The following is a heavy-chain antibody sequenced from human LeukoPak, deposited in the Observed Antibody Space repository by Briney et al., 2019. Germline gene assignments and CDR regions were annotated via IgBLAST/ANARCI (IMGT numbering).Heavy chain of an antibody. CDR3: AKDRAWKFYFVS. CDR1: GFTFSNFS. D-gene: IGHD1-1*01. V-gene: IGHV3-30*02. Sequence: GGSLRLSCAASGFTFSNFSMHWVRQAPGKGLEWVAFIRYDGVVQYYADSVKGRFTISRDDSKSTLFLHMNIMRPEDTAMYYCAKDRAWKFYFVSWGQGALVTVSS. J-gene: IGHJ4*02. CDR2: IRYDGVVQ.